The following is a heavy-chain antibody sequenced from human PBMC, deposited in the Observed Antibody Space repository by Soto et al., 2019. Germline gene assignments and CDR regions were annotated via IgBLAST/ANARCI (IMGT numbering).Heavy chain of an antibody. CDR1: GFTFSSYS. V-gene: IGHV3-48*01. Sequence: GGSLRLSCAASGFTFSSYSMNWVRQAPGKGLEWVSYISSSSSTIYYADSVKGRFTISRDNAKNSLYLQMNSLRAEDTAVYYCARDQKPYGDSLSFDIWGQGTMVTVSS. CDR2: ISSSSSTI. D-gene: IGHD4-17*01. CDR3: ARDQKPYGDSLSFDI. J-gene: IGHJ3*02.